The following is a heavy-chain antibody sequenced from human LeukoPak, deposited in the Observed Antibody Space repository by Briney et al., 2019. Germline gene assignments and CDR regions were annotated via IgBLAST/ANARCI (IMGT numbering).Heavy chain of an antibody. D-gene: IGHD6-6*01. V-gene: IGHV3-9*01. J-gene: IGHJ6*03. CDR3: GRSIRLSIADSRRYYYYMVV. Sequence: QTGGSLRLSCAASGFTFYYYAMHWVRQAPGKGLEWDSGISWNSGSIGYADAVKGRVTISRDNPKNSLDLQMNSLRAEDTDVYYCGRSIRLSIADSRRYYYYMVVWGKGTTVTVSS. CDR1: GFTFYYYA. CDR2: ISWNSGSI.